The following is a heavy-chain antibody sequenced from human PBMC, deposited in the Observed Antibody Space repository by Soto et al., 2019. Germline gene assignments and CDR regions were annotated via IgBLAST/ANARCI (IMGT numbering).Heavy chain of an antibody. V-gene: IGHV4-31*03. D-gene: IGHD1-1*01. CDR1: GGSISSGGTGSY. CDR3: ASGHDAYKVRY. J-gene: IGHJ4*02. CDR2: IYYTGNT. Sequence: QVQLQESGPGLVKPSQTLSLTCTVSGGSISSGGTGSYWTWIRQLPGKGLEWIGYIYYTGNTYYNTSLKSRPTRSIDTSELQFSLKLTSVTAADTAVYFCASGHDAYKVRYWGQGTLVTVSS.